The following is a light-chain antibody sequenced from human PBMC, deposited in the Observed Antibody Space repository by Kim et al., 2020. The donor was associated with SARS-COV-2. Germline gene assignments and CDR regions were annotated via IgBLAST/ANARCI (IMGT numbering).Light chain of an antibody. CDR1: QSISNN. V-gene: IGKV1-5*03. Sequence: IQMTQSPSTLSASVGTRVTITCRASQSISNNLAWYQQKPGKAPKVLNYKASSLESGVPSRFSGSGSGTEFTLTISSLQPDDFATYYCQHYNGYPLTFGGGAKLEI. J-gene: IGKJ4*01. CDR3: QHYNGYPLT. CDR2: KAS.